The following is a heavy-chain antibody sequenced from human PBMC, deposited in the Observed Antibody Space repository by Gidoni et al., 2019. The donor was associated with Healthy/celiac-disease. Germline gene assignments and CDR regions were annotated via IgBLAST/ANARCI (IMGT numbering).Heavy chain of an antibody. V-gene: IGHV1-18*01. CDR3: ARALQEGWFDP. CDR2: ISAYNGNT. J-gene: IGHJ5*02. Sequence: QVPLVQSGAEVKKPGASVTVSCKAAGYTFTSYGISRVRQAPGQGLEWMGWISAYNGNTKYAQKLQGRVTRTTDTSTSTAYMELRSLRSDDTAVYYRARALQEGWFDPWGQGTLVTVSS. CDR1: GYTFTSYG. D-gene: IGHD4-4*01.